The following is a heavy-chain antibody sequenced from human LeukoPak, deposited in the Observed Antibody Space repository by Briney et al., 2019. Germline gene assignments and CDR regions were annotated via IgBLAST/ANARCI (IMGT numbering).Heavy chain of an antibody. J-gene: IGHJ4*02. V-gene: IGHV3-21*01. CDR2: ISSSSSYI. D-gene: IGHD6-19*01. CDR1: GFTFSSYS. CDR3: ARDPQWPYGYYFDY. Sequence: GGSLRLSCAASGFTFSSYSMNWVRQAPGKGLEWVSSISSSSSYIYYADSVKGRFTISRDNAKNSLYLQMNSLRAEDTAVYYCARDPQWPYGYYFDYWGQGTLVTVSS.